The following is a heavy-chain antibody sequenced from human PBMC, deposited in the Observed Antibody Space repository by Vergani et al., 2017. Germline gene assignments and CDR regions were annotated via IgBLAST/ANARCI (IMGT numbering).Heavy chain of an antibody. Sequence: QVQLQQWGAGLLKPSETLCLTCAVYGGSFSGYYWSWFRQPAGKGLEWIGRFYTGGGTSYNPSLKSRVTISVDTSKNQFSLQLSSVTAADTAVYYCARDPLYXTTWPFLLLDMDVWGQGTTVTVSS. CDR3: ARDPLYXTTWPFLLLDMDV. D-gene: IGHD6-13*01. J-gene: IGHJ6*02. CDR2: FYTGGGT. CDR1: GGSFSGYY. V-gene: IGHV4-59*10.